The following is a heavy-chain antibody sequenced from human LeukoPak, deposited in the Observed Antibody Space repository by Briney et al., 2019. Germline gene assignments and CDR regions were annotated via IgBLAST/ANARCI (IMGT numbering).Heavy chain of an antibody. V-gene: IGHV1-8*01. CDR2: MKPNSGNT. CDR1: GYSFISYE. CDR3: ARPGAAAGFEY. Sequence: RASVKVSCTASGYSFISYEINWVRQATGQGLEWMGWMKPNSGNTEYAQKFQGRVTMTRNTSINTAYMELSSLRSEDTAVYYCARPGAAAGFEYWGQGTPVTVSS. D-gene: IGHD6-13*01. J-gene: IGHJ4*02.